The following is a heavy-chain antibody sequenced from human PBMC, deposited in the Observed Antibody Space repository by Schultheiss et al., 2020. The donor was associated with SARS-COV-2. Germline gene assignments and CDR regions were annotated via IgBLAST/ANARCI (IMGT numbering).Heavy chain of an antibody. CDR1: GGSISSSSYY. CDR3: ARQPRSGSYYSASYYYGMDV. CDR2: IYYSGST. D-gene: IGHD3-10*01. V-gene: IGHV4-39*01. Sequence: SETLSLTCTVSGGSISSSSYYWGWIRQPPGKGLEWIGSIYYSGSTYYNPSLKSRVTISVDTSKNQFSLKLSSVTAADTAVYYCARQPRSGSYYSASYYYGMDVWGQGTTVTVSS. J-gene: IGHJ6*02.